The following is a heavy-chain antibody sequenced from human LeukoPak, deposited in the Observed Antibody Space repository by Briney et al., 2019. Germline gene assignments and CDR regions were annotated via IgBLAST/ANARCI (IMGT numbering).Heavy chain of an antibody. Sequence: PSETLSLTCAVYGGSFSGYYWSWIRQPPGKGLEWIGEINHSGSTNYNPSLKSRVTISVDTSKNQSSLKLSSVTAADTAVYYCARAGEYDAFDIWGQGTMVTVSS. CDR1: GGSFSGYY. CDR2: INHSGST. J-gene: IGHJ3*02. CDR3: ARAGEYDAFDI. D-gene: IGHD3-10*01. V-gene: IGHV4-34*01.